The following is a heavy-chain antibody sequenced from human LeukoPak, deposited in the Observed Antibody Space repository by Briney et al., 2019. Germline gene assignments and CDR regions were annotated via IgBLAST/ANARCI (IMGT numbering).Heavy chain of an antibody. V-gene: IGHV1-18*01. D-gene: IGHD3-3*01. CDR2: ISAYNGNT. CDR1: GYTFTSYG. Sequence: GASVKVSCKASGYTFTSYGISWVRQAPGQGLEWMGWISAYNGNTNYAQKLQGRVTMTTDTSTSTAYMELRSLRSDDTAVYYCARAAHTIFGVVSPYYYYYMDVWGKGTTVNVSS. J-gene: IGHJ6*03. CDR3: ARAAHTIFGVVSPYYYYYMDV.